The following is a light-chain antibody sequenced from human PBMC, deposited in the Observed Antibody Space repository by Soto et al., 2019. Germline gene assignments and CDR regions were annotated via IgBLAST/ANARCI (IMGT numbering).Light chain of an antibody. CDR1: QSVNNN. Sequence: EIVLTQSPGTLSLSPGERATLSCRAIQSVNNNYVAWYQQKPGQAPRLLIFRASNKATGIPDRFSGSGSGTEFTLTISTLQSEDFAIYYCQHYNNWPPWTFGQGTKVDIK. CDR2: RAS. CDR3: QHYNNWPPWT. J-gene: IGKJ1*01. V-gene: IGKV3D-15*01.